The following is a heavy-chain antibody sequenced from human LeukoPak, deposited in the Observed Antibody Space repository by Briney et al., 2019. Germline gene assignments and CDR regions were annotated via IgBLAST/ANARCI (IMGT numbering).Heavy chain of an antibody. J-gene: IGHJ4*02. CDR2: IYYSGST. CDR1: GGSISSYY. D-gene: IGHD6-13*01. V-gene: IGHV4-59*01. CDR3: ARATYSSSWYPSRFDY. Sequence: PSETLSLTCTVSGGSISSYYWSWIRQPPGKGLEWIGYIYYSGSTNYNPSLKSRVTISVDTSKNQFSLKLSSATAADTAVYYCARATYSSSWYPSRFDYWGQGTLVTVSS.